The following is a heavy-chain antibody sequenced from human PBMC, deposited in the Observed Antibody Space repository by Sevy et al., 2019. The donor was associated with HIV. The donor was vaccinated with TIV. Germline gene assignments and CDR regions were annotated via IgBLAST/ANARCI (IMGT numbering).Heavy chain of an antibody. CDR3: AKLCGSSLTVFDY. V-gene: IGHV3-30*18. Sequence: GGSLRLSCAASGFTFSSYGMHWVRQAPGKGLEWVAVISYDGSNKYYADSVKGRFTISRDNSKNTLYLQMNSLRAEDTAVYYCAKLCGSSLTVFDYGGQGTGVTVSS. CDR1: GFTFSSYG. CDR2: ISYDGSNK. D-gene: IGHD6-6*01. J-gene: IGHJ4*02.